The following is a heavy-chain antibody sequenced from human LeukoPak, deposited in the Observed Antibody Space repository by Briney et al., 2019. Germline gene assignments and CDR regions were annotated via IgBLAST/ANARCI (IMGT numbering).Heavy chain of an antibody. J-gene: IGHJ4*02. D-gene: IGHD2-15*01. CDR1: GYSFTTYW. CDR3: ARLEYCSGGSCYSRPEYFDY. V-gene: IGHV5-51*01. CDR2: IYPGDSDT. Sequence: GESLKISCKGSGYSFTTYWIGWVRQMPGKGLEWMGIIYPGDSDTRYSPSFQGQVTISADKSISTAYLQWSSLKASDTAMYYCARLEYCSGGSCYSRPEYFDYWGQGTLVTVSS.